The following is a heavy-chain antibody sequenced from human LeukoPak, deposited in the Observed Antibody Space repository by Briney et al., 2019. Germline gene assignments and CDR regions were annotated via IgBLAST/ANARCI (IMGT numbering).Heavy chain of an antibody. Sequence: GGSLRLSCAASGFTFSNAWMSWVRQAPGKGLEWVGRIKSKTDGGTTDYAAPVKGRFTISRDDSKNTLYLQMNSLRAEDTAVYYCAKESDIPRYGDLSWREFDYWGQGTLVTVSS. CDR1: GFTFSNAW. V-gene: IGHV3-15*01. D-gene: IGHD4-17*01. J-gene: IGHJ4*02. CDR2: IKSKTDGGTT. CDR3: AKESDIPRYGDLSWREFDY.